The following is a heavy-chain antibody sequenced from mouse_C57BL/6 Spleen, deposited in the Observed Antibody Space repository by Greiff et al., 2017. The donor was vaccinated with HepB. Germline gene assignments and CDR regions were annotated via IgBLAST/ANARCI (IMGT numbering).Heavy chain of an antibody. D-gene: IGHD1-1*01. CDR2: IYPRSGNT. CDR1: GYTFTSYG. J-gene: IGHJ3*01. V-gene: IGHV1-81*01. CDR3: ARWGTTVVEVRAWFAY. Sequence: QVQLQQSGAELARPGASVKLSCKASGYTFTSYGISWVKQRTGQGLEWIGEIYPRSGNTYYNEKFKGKATLTADKSSSTAYMELRSLTSEDSAVYFCARWGTTVVEVRAWFAYWGQGTLVTVSA.